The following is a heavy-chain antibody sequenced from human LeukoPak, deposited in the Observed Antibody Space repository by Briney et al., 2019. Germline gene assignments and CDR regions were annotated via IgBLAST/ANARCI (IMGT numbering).Heavy chain of an antibody. Sequence: GESLKISCNGSGYRFASYWIGWVRQMPGKGLEWMGIIYPGDSDTRYSPSFQGQVTISADKSISTAYLQWSSLKASDTAIYYCARHDGSSWYDPFDYWGRGTLVTVSS. CDR2: IYPGDSDT. D-gene: IGHD6-13*01. CDR3: ARHDGSSWYDPFDY. V-gene: IGHV5-51*01. J-gene: IGHJ4*02. CDR1: GYRFASYW.